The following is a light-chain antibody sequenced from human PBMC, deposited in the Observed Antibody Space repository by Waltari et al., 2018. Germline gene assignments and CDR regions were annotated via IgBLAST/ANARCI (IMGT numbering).Light chain of an antibody. J-gene: IGLJ6*01. CDR3: AAWDDSLNGNV. CDR2: NNN. Sequence: QSVLTPPPSASGTPGQRVTISCSGSSPKNGRNTVKRYQHLPGTAPKLLIYNNNQRPSGVPDRFSGSKSGTSASLAISGLQSEDEADYYCAAWDDSLNGNVFGSGTKVTVL. CDR1: SPKNGRNT. V-gene: IGLV1-44*01.